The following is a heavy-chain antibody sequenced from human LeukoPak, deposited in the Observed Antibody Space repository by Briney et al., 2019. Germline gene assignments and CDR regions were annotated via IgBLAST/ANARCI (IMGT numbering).Heavy chain of an antibody. D-gene: IGHD5-12*01. J-gene: IGHJ3*02. CDR3: ARDRSGYDSDAFDI. Sequence: ASVKVSCKASGYTFINNWMHWVRQAPGQGLEWMGIINPSGGSTSYAQKFQGRVTMTRDTSISTAYMELSRLRSDDTAVYYCARDRSGYDSDAFDIWGQGTMVTVSS. V-gene: IGHV1-46*01. CDR2: INPSGGST. CDR1: GYTFINNW.